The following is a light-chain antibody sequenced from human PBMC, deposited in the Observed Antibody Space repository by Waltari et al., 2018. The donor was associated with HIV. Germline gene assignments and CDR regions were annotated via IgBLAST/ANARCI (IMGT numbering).Light chain of an antibody. J-gene: IGLJ2*01. CDR1: NIGGKQ. CDR3: QVWDNFTWE. CDR2: MDC. V-gene: IGLV3-9*01. Sequence: SYELTQPLSVSVALGQTATITCGGENIGGKQALWYQQRPGQAPLLLIYMDCKRPSVTPDRFSGSNSENTATLTITRAQAGDEADYYCQVWDNFTWEFGGGTKLTVL.